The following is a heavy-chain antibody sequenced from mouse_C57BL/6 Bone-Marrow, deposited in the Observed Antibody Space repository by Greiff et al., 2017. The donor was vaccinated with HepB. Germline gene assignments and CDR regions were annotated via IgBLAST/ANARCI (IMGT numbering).Heavy chain of an antibody. Sequence: QVQLKQSGAELARPGASVKLSCKASGYTFTSYGISWVKQRTGQGLEWIGEIYPRSGNTYYNEKFKGKATLTADKSSSTAYMELRSLTSEDSAVYFCARHYSNSAWCAYWGQGTLVTVSA. CDR3: ARHYSNSAWCAY. CDR1: GYTFTSYG. CDR2: IYPRSGNT. J-gene: IGHJ3*01. D-gene: IGHD2-5*01. V-gene: IGHV1-81*01.